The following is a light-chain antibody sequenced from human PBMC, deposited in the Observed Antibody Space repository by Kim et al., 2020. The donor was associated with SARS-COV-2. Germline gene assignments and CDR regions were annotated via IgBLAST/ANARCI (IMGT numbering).Light chain of an antibody. J-gene: IGLJ2*01. V-gene: IGLV2-14*01. CDR2: DVT. Sequence: QSVLTQPASVSGSPGQSITISCTGTSSDIGAYNHVAWYQQYPGKVPKLLIFDVTKRPSGVSNRFSGSKSGNTASLTISGLQAEDEADYYCSSYTRINANVIFGGGTQLTV. CDR1: SSDIGAYNH. CDR3: SSYTRINANVI.